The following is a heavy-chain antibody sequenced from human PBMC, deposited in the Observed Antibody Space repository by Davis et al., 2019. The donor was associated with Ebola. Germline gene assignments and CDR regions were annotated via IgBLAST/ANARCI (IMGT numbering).Heavy chain of an antibody. J-gene: IGHJ6*02. CDR2: IYSGGSI. CDR1: GFTVSSNY. V-gene: IGHV3-53*01. Sequence: GESLKISCAASGFTVSSNYMSWVRQAPGKGLEWVSVIYSGGSIYYADSVKGRFTISRDNAKNSLYLQMNSLRAEDTAVYYCARRLYGVRWYYYYGMDVWGQGTTVTVSS. D-gene: IGHD4/OR15-4a*01. CDR3: ARRLYGVRWYYYYGMDV.